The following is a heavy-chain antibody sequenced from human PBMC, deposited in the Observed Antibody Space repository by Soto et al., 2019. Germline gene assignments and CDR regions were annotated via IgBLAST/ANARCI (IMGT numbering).Heavy chain of an antibody. CDR2: IYPGDSDT. J-gene: IGHJ3*02. D-gene: IGHD6-6*01. V-gene: IGHV5-51*01. CDR1: GYSFTSYW. Sequence: GESLKISCNGFGYSFTSYWIGWVRQMPGKGLEWMGIIYPGDSDTRYSPSFQGQVTISADKSISTAYLQWSSLKASDTAMYYCARSYSQQLVPSDVFDIWGQGTMVT. CDR3: ARSYSQQLVPSDVFDI.